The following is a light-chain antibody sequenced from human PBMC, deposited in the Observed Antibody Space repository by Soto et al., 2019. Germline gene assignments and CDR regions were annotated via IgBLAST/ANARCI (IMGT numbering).Light chain of an antibody. J-gene: IGLJ2*01. CDR2: SNN. CDR3: AAWDDSLNGVV. Sequence: QSVLTQPPSASGTPGQRVTISCSGSSSNIGSNTVNWYQQLPGTAPKLLIYSNNQRPSGVPDRFSGSKSGTSASLAIRGLQYEDEADYYCAAWDDSLNGVVFGGGTQLTVL. CDR1: SSNIGSNT. V-gene: IGLV1-44*01.